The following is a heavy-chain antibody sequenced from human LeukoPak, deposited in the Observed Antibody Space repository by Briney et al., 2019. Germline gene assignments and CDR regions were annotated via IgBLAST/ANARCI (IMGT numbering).Heavy chain of an antibody. CDR1: GHTFTNSW. CDR3: ARSARHCTNGVCYSYNWFDP. Sequence: GASLKISCKGSGHTFTNSWIAWVRQKPGKGLEWMGIIYPDDSDTRYNPSFQGLVTISADKSISTAYLQWSGLKAPDTAMYYCARSARHCTNGVCYSYNWFDPWGQGTLVTVSS. J-gene: IGHJ5*02. CDR2: IYPDDSDT. D-gene: IGHD2-8*01. V-gene: IGHV5-51*01.